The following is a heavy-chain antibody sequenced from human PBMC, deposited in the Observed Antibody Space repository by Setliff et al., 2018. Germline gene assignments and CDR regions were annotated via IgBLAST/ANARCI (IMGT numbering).Heavy chain of an antibody. V-gene: IGHV3-23*01. J-gene: IGHJ6*03. Sequence: GGSLRLSCAASGFTFDRYAMSWVRQAPGKGLEWVSAISGSGGSTYYADSVKGRFTIYRDDSKNTLYLQMDSLRPEDTAIYYCARGVDYCMDVWGKGTTVTVSS. CDR2: ISGSGGST. D-gene: IGHD2-15*01. CDR1: GFTFDRYA. CDR3: ARGVDYCMDV.